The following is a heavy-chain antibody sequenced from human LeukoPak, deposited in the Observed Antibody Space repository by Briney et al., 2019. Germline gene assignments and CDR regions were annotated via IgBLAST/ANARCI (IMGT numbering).Heavy chain of an antibody. CDR2: IYYSGST. J-gene: IGHJ6*02. V-gene: IGHV4-31*03. CDR3: ARLGSNYYGMDV. D-gene: IGHD3-16*01. CDR1: GGSISSGGYY. Sequence: SEALSLTCTVSGGSISSGGYYWSWIRQHPGKGLEWIGYIYYSGSTYYNPSLKSRVTISVDTSKNQFSLKLSSVTAADTAVYYCARLGSNYYGMDVWGQGTTVTVSS.